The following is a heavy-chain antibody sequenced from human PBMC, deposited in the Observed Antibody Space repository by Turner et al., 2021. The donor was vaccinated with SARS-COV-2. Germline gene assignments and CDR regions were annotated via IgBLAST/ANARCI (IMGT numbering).Heavy chain of an antibody. CDR2: IYYSGIT. V-gene: IGHV4-39*01. D-gene: IGHD5-18*01. CDR1: GGSISSSTYY. J-gene: IGHJ6*02. CDR3: ARLMDTGMDYYGMDV. Sequence: QLQLQESGPGLVKPSETLSPTGTVPGGSISSSTYYWGWIRQPPGKGLEWIGNIYYSGITYYNPSLKSRVTISVDTSKNQFSLKLSSVTAADTAVYYCARLMDTGMDYYGMDVWGQGTTVTVSS.